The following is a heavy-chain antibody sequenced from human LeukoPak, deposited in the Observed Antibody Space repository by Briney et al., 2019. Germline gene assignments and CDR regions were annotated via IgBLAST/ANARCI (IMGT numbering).Heavy chain of an antibody. J-gene: IGHJ4*02. CDR2: IKQDGSEK. V-gene: IGHV3-7*01. Sequence: GGSLRLSCAASGFTFSSYWMSWVRQAPGKGLEWVANIKQDGSEKYYVDSVKGRFTISRDNAKNSLYLQMNSLRAEDTAVYYCARERLSHVWGSYRYGDFDYWGQGTLVTVSS. D-gene: IGHD3-16*02. CDR1: GFTFSSYW. CDR3: ARERLSHVWGSYRYGDFDY.